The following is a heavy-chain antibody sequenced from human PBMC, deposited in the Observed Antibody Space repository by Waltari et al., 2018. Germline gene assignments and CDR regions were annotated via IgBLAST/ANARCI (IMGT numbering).Heavy chain of an antibody. J-gene: IGHJ6*03. D-gene: IGHD3-10*01. CDR3: ARYYPSGKDYIDV. Sequence: QVQLQESGPGLVKPSQTLSPTCSVSGDPISSGFYHWSWIRQPAGRGLEWIGRVYVDRRTAYNPSLSSRVTISLDTSRNRFSLELTSVTAADTAIYYCARYYPSGKDYIDVWGKGTTVSVSS. V-gene: IGHV4-61*02. CDR2: VYVDRRT. CDR1: GDPISSGFYH.